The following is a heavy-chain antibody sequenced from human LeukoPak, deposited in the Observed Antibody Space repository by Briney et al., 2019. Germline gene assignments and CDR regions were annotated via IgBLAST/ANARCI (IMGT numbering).Heavy chain of an antibody. D-gene: IGHD1-26*01. V-gene: IGHV5-51*01. Sequence: GESLKISCKGSGYSFTSYWIGWVRQMPGKGLEWMGIIYPGDSDTRYSPSFQGQVTISADKSISTAYLQWSSLKASDTAMYYCARMGRGGSYFFGPYYFDYWGQGTLVTVPS. J-gene: IGHJ4*02. CDR3: ARMGRGGSYFFGPYYFDY. CDR1: GYSFTSYW. CDR2: IYPGDSDT.